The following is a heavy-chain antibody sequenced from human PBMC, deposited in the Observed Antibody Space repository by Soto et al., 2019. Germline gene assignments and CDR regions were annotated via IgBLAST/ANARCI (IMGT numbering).Heavy chain of an antibody. J-gene: IGHJ4*02. CDR2: IYHSGST. Sequence: QVQLQESGPGLVKPSGTLSLTCAVSGGSISSSNLWSWVRQPPGRGLEWIGEIYHSGSTNYNPSLKSRVTISVAKSKNQFSLKLGSVSAAATAVYYCARLRLGELSLYFDYWGQGTLVTVSS. CDR1: GGSISSSNL. D-gene: IGHD3-16*02. V-gene: IGHV4-4*02. CDR3: ARLRLGELSLYFDY.